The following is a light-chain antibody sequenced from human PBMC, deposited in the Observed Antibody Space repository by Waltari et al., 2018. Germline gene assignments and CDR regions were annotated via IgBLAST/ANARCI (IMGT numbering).Light chain of an antibody. CDR2: DVT. J-gene: IGLJ3*02. CDR3: SSYTGRPIMV. Sequence: QSALTQPASVSGSPGQSITLSFTGTSSDVGSYNLFFLYQQHAGKAPKLMIYDVTKRPSGVSTRFSGSKSGNTASLTISGLQAEDEADYYCSSYTGRPIMVFGGGTKLTVL. CDR1: SSDVGSYNL. V-gene: IGLV2-14*03.